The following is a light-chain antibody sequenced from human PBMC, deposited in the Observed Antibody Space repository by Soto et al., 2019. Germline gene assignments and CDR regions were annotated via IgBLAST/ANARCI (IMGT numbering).Light chain of an antibody. J-gene: IGKJ2*01. Sequence: DIQMTQSPSSLSASVGDRVTMTCRASQSINNRLNWYQQRPGKAPKLLIYTASTLESGVPSRFSGSGSETDFTLTISSLQPEDFATYHCQQSHSPPFTFGQGTKLEVK. CDR2: TAS. V-gene: IGKV1-39*01. CDR1: QSINNR. CDR3: QQSHSPPFT.